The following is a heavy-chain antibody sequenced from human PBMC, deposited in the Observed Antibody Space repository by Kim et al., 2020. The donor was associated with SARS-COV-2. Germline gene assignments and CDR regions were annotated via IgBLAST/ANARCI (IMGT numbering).Heavy chain of an antibody. V-gene: IGHV5-51*01. D-gene: IGHD2-2*02. Sequence: GESLKISCKGSGYTFTNSWIAWVRQMPGKGLESMGIIYPVDSETRYSQSFQGQVTISVDKSISTAFLQWSSLETSDTAVYYCARQGCTTTSCHTIDYWGQGTLVTVSS. CDR2: IYPVDSET. J-gene: IGHJ4*02. CDR3: ARQGCTTTSCHTIDY. CDR1: GYTFTNSW.